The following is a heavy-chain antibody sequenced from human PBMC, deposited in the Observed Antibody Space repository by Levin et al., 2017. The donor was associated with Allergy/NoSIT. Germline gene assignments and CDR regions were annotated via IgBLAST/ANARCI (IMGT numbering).Heavy chain of an antibody. J-gene: IGHJ4*02. CDR3: ATPYDRGAYSSWGY. CDR2: IKSKADSSVT. Sequence: GGSLRLSCAASGFTLSDHYMDWVRQPPGKGLEWVARIKSKADSSVTEYAASVKGRFMISRDDSQNLLYLQMSSLKTDDTAVYFCATPYDRGAYSSWGYWGQGALVTVSS. D-gene: IGHD3-22*01. V-gene: IGHV3-72*01. CDR1: GFTLSDHY.